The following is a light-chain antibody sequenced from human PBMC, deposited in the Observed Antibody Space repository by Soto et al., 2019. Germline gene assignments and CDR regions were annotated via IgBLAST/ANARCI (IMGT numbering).Light chain of an antibody. CDR3: MQATDFPWT. Sequence: DIVMTQSPLSLPVTPGEPASISCRSSQSLLHSNGYNYLDWYLQKPGQSPQLLIYLGSNRASGVPDRFSGSGSGTDFTLTISRVQPEDVGVYYCMQATDFPWTFGQGTKVDFK. J-gene: IGKJ1*01. CDR2: LGS. CDR1: QSLLHSNGYNY. V-gene: IGKV2-28*01.